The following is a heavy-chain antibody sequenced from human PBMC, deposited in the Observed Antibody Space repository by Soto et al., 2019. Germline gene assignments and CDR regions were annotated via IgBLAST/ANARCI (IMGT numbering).Heavy chain of an antibody. Sequence: QVQLVQSGAEVKKPGASVKVSCKASGYTFTSYAMHWVRQAPGQRLEWMGWINAGNGNTKYSQKFQGRVTITRDTSASTGDMELSSLRSQDTAVYYCARAFEGYDFDYWGQGTLVTVSS. CDR3: ARAFEGYDFDY. J-gene: IGHJ4*02. CDR1: GYTFTSYA. CDR2: INAGNGNT. D-gene: IGHD5-18*01. V-gene: IGHV1-3*01.